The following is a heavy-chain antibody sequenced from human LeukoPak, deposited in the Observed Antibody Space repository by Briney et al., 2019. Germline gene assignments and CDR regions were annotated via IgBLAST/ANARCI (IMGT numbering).Heavy chain of an antibody. CDR3: VKDSSESTNCYAYECFDY. D-gene: IGHD2-2*01. CDR1: GFTFSSYA. V-gene: IGHV3-64D*06. J-gene: IGHJ4*02. Sequence: GGSLRLSCSASGFTFSSYAMHWVRQAPGKGLEYVSAISSNGGSTYYADSVKGRFTISRDNSKNTLYLQMSSLRAEDTAVYYCVKDSSESTNCYAYECFDYWGQGTLVTVSS. CDR2: ISSNGGST.